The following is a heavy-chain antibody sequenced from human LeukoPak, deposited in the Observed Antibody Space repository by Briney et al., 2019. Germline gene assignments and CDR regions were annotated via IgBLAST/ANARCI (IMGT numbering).Heavy chain of an antibody. V-gene: IGHV3-53*01. CDR2: FYVSGAT. CDR1: GFTFNTYG. J-gene: IGHJ4*02. Sequence: PGGSLRLSCAASGFTFNTYGMNWVRQAPGKGLEWVSVFYVSGATYYADSVKGRFTISRDNSENTLYLQMKSLRAEDTAVYYCARGDGYNFFDYWGQGTLVTVSS. D-gene: IGHD5-24*01. CDR3: ARGDGYNFFDY.